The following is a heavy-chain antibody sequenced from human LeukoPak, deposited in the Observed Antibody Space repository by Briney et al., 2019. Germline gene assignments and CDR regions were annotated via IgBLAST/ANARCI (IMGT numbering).Heavy chain of an antibody. Sequence: GGSLRLSCAASGFSFNTYGMHWVRQGPGKGLEWVAVISYDGSNKWYADSVKGRFTISRDNSKNTLYLQMNSLRPEDTAVYFCAKDLNTYRYDSRDLQHWGQGILVTVSS. V-gene: IGHV3-30*18. J-gene: IGHJ1*01. D-gene: IGHD3-22*01. CDR1: GFSFNTYG. CDR3: AKDLNTYRYDSRDLQH. CDR2: ISYDGSNK.